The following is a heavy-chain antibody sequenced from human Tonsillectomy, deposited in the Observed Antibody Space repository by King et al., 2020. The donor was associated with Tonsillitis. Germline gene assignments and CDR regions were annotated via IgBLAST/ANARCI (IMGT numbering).Heavy chain of an antibody. J-gene: IGHJ4*02. CDR1: GFSLTSFG. D-gene: IGHD3-22*01. Sequence: ESGGGVVQPERSLRLSCAASGFSLTSFGMHWLRQAPGKGLEWVAVILHDGSHKYYAASVRGRFTISRDNSKNTLHLQMNSLRPEDTAVYYCASLGRSGHYGYFDYWGQGTLVTVSS. CDR2: ILHDGSHK. CDR3: ASLGRSGHYGYFDY. V-gene: IGHV3-30*05.